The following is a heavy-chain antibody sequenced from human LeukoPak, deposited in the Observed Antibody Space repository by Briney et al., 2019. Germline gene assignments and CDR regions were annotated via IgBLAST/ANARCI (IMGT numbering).Heavy chain of an antibody. D-gene: IGHD4-17*01. CDR3: ANIYADYAMDAFDI. Sequence: PGGSLRLSCAASGFTFSSYWMHWVRQAPGKGLEWVAVISYDGSNKYYADSVKGRFTISRDNSKNTLYLQMNSLRAEDTAVYYCANIYADYAMDAFDIWGQGTMVTVSS. V-gene: IGHV3-30*18. CDR2: ISYDGSNK. J-gene: IGHJ3*02. CDR1: GFTFSSYW.